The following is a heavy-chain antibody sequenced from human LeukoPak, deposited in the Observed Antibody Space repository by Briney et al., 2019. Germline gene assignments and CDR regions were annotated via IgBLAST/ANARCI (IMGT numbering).Heavy chain of an antibody. Sequence: PGESLRLSCAASGFTFSSYAMSWVRQAPGKGLEWVSAVSGSGGSTYYADSVKGRFTSSRDNSKNTLYLQMNSLRAEDTAVYHCAKAVATVTPRYYYYGMDVWGQGTTVTVSS. CDR1: GFTFSSYA. J-gene: IGHJ6*02. CDR2: VSGSGGST. D-gene: IGHD4-17*01. V-gene: IGHV3-23*01. CDR3: AKAVATVTPRYYYYGMDV.